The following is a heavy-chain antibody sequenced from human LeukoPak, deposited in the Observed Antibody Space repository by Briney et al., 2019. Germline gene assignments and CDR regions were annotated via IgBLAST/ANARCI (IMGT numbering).Heavy chain of an antibody. CDR3: ARESERYGSGSYYSLFDY. J-gene: IGHJ4*02. CDR2: INGDGSST. D-gene: IGHD3-10*01. CDR1: GFTFSSYW. V-gene: IGHV3-74*01. Sequence: GGSLRLSCAASGFTFSSYWMHWVRQAPGKGLVWVSRINGDGSSTSYADSVKGRFTISRDNAKNTLYLQMNSLRAEDTAVYYCARESERYGSGSYYSLFDYWGQGTLVTVSS.